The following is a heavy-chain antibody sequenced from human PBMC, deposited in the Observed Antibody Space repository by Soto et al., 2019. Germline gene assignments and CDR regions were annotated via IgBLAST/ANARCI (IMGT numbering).Heavy chain of an antibody. CDR1: GGTLSSYT. CDR2: IIPVLNIT. V-gene: IGHV1-69*02. CDR3: ARGVWVTDGGMNYYYYYMDV. Sequence: QVQLVQSGAEVQKPGSSLRVSCEASGGTLSSYTFNWVRQAPGQGLEWMGRIIPVLNITNYAQNCKGRVTVAADTSTTTVYMELSSLRSDDSAIYYCARGVWVTDGGMNYYYYYMDVWGKGSTVTVSS. D-gene: IGHD2-21*02. J-gene: IGHJ6*03.